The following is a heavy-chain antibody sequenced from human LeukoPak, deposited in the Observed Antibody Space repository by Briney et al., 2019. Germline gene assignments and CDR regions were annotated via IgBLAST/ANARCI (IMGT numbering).Heavy chain of an antibody. V-gene: IGHV4-34*01. CDR1: GASLSAYC. CDR3: ARKSRGKAAAGPDDY. Sequence: PSETLSLTCAVSGASLSAYCWSWIRQPPEKGLEWVGEINHSGSTNYNPSLKSRVTISVDTSKNQFSLRLTSVTAADTAVYYCARKSRGKAAAGPDDYWGQGTLVTVSS. CDR2: INHSGST. D-gene: IGHD6-13*01. J-gene: IGHJ4*02.